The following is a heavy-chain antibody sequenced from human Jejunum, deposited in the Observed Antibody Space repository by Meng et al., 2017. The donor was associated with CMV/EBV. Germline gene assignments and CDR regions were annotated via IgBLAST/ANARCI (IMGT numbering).Heavy chain of an antibody. Sequence: MNWIRQAPGKGLDWVSAISDTGSSTYYADSVKGRFTISRDNSKNTLYLQMNSLRAEDTAVYYCANTYYYGSGSYTPYALDVWGQGTTVTVSS. J-gene: IGHJ6*02. CDR2: ISDTGSST. V-gene: IGHV3-23*01. D-gene: IGHD3-10*01. CDR3: ANTYYYGSGSYTPYALDV.